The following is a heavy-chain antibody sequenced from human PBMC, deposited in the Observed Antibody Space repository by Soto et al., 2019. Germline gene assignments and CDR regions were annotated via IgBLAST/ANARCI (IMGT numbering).Heavy chain of an antibody. Sequence: EVQLVESGGGLVKPGGSLRLSCAASGFTFSSYSMNWVRQAPWKGLEWVSSISSSSSYIYYADSVKGRFTISRDNAKNSLYLQMNSLRAEDTAVYYCSRDKGALSYYYYGMDVWGQGTTVTVSS. CDR1: GFTFSSYS. CDR2: ISSSSSYI. J-gene: IGHJ6*02. D-gene: IGHD2-15*01. CDR3: SRDKGALSYYYYGMDV. V-gene: IGHV3-21*01.